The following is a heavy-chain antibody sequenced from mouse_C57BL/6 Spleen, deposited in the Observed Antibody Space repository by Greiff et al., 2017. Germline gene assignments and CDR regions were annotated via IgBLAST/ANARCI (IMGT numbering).Heavy chain of an antibody. Sequence: VQGVESGAELVRPGTSVKVSCKASGYAFTNYLIEWVKQRPGQGLEWIGVINPGSGGTNYNEKFKGKATLTADKSSSTAYMQLSSLTSEDSAVYFWAKRNWMYFDYWGQGTTLTVSS. CDR2: INPGSGGT. J-gene: IGHJ2*01. CDR1: GYAFTNYL. CDR3: AKRNWMYFDY. V-gene: IGHV1-54*01. D-gene: IGHD4-1*02.